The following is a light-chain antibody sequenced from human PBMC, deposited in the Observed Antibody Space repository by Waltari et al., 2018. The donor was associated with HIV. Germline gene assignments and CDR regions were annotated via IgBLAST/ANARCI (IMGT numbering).Light chain of an antibody. CDR3: SSYTSSSPWV. CDR2: EVS. Sequence: QSALTQPASVSGSPGPSITISCTGTRSDVGGYNYVSWYQQHPGKAPKLMIYEVSNRPSGVSNRFSGSKSGNTASLTISGLQAEDEADYYCSSYTSSSPWVFGGGTKLTVL. J-gene: IGLJ3*02. CDR1: RSDVGGYNY. V-gene: IGLV2-14*01.